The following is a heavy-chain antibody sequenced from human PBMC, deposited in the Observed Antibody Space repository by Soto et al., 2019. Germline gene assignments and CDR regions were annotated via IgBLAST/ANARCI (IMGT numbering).Heavy chain of an antibody. V-gene: IGHV1-69*01. CDR3: ARAQGGASSGPGGY. CDR2: IIPIFGTA. J-gene: IGHJ4*02. CDR1: GGTFSSYA. Sequence: QVQLVQSGAEVQKPWSSVKVSCTASGGTFSSYAISWGRQAPGQGQEWMGGIIPIFGTANNAQKFQGRVTITADEYKSTAYMELSSLSSEHTAVYYCARAQGGASSGPGGYWGQGTLVTVSS. D-gene: IGHD6-19*01.